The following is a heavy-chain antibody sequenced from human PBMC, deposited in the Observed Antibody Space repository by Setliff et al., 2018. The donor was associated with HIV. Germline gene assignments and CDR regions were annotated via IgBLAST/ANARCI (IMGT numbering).Heavy chain of an antibody. CDR1: GGSIKSSSYY. Sequence: PSETLSLTCTVSGGSIKSSSYYWGWIRQPPGKGLEWIGSIYYSGNTYYNPSLKSRVTISVDTSKNQFSLKLSSVTAADTAVYYCARHGAYEAYYDYMDVWGKGTTVTVS. D-gene: IGHD5-12*01. CDR2: IYYSGNT. V-gene: IGHV4-39*01. J-gene: IGHJ6*03. CDR3: ARHGAYEAYYDYMDV.